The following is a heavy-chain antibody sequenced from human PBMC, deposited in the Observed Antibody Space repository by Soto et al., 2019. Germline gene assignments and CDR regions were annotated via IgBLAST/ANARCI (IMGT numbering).Heavy chain of an antibody. CDR3: AKDTAVAGSYGFDY. CDR1: GGSINTYY. J-gene: IGHJ4*02. D-gene: IGHD1-26*01. CDR2: IYYSGNT. Sequence: SETLSLTCTVSGGSINTYYWSWIRQPPGKGLEWIGYIYYSGNTYYNPSLKSRVAISVDTSKNQFSLKLSSVIAADTAVYYCAKDTAVAGSYGFDYWGQGTLVTVSS. V-gene: IGHV4-59*01.